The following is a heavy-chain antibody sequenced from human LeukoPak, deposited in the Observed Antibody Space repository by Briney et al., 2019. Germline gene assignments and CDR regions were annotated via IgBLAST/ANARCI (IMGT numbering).Heavy chain of an antibody. Sequence: ASVKVSCKASGYTFTSYDINWVRQATGQGLEWMGWMNPNSGNTGYAQKFQGRVTMTRNTSISTAYMELSSLRSEDTAVYYCARGRFQRGYTTKYYYMDVWGKGTTVTGSS. D-gene: IGHD5-18*01. J-gene: IGHJ6*03. CDR2: MNPNSGNT. CDR1: GYTFTSYD. CDR3: ARGRFQRGYTTKYYYMDV. V-gene: IGHV1-8*01.